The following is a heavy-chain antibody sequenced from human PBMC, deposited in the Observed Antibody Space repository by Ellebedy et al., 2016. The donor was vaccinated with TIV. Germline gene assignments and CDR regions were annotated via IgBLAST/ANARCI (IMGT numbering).Heavy chain of an antibody. V-gene: IGHV3-23*01. CDR1: GFTFSTHA. Sequence: GESLKISCAASGFTFSTHAMTWVRQAPGKGLEWVSSISGDSGHTYYADSVKGRFTISRDNSKNTLYLQMNSLRAEDTAVYYCAKAPSFADYYYYAMDVWGQGTTATVSS. CDR3: AKAPSFADYYYYAMDV. J-gene: IGHJ6*02. CDR2: ISGDSGHT.